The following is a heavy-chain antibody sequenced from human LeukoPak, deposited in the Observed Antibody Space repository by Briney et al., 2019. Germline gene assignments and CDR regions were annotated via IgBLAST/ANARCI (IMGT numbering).Heavy chain of an antibody. J-gene: IGHJ4*02. Sequence: PGGSLRLSCAASGVTFSSYAMSWVRQAPGKGLEWVSAISGSGGSTYYADSVKGRFTISRDNGKNSLDLQMNSLRADDTAVYYCARDTLGEGEDANYAVYYFDYWGQGTVVTVSS. CDR2: ISGSGGST. D-gene: IGHD4/OR15-4a*01. CDR3: ARDTLGEGEDANYAVYYFDY. V-gene: IGHV3-23*01. CDR1: GVTFSSYA.